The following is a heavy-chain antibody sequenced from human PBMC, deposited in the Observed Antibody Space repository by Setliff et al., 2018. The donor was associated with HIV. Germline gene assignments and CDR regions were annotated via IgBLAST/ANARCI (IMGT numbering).Heavy chain of an antibody. CDR2: IYHSGST. J-gene: IGHJ3*02. Sequence: SETLSLTCTVSGYSTSSGYYWGWIRQPPGKGLEWIGSIYHSGSTYCNPSLKSRVTISVDTSKNQFSLKLSSVTAADTAVYYCARDSKVATISGGAFDIWGQGTMVTVSS. CDR1: GYSTSSGYY. V-gene: IGHV4-38-2*02. CDR3: ARDSKVATISGGAFDI. D-gene: IGHD5-12*01.